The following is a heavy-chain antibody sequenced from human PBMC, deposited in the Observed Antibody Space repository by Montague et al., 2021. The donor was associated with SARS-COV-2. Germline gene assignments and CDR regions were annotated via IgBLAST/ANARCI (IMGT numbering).Heavy chain of an antibody. Sequence: SLRLSCAASGFTFSNYWMNWARRAPGKGLEWVASIKPDGSGQNCVDSVKGQFTISRDNAKKSLYLQMNSLRVDDTAVYYCARSLFSSGSFWGQGTLVTVSS. CDR2: IKPDGSGQ. CDR3: ARSLFSSGSF. V-gene: IGHV3-7*01. J-gene: IGHJ4*02. D-gene: IGHD3-10*01. CDR1: GFTFSNYW.